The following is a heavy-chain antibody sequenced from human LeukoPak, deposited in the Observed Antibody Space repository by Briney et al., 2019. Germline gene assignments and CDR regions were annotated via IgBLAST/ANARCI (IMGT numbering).Heavy chain of an antibody. Sequence: ASVKVSCKASGYTFTSYAMHWVRQAPGQRLEWMGWINADNGNTKYSQKFQDRVTITRDTSASTAYMELSSLRSEDTAVYYCATRLDILTGYYGDFDYWGQGTLVTVSS. CDR2: INADNGNT. V-gene: IGHV1-3*01. CDR3: ATRLDILTGYYGDFDY. J-gene: IGHJ4*02. CDR1: GYTFTSYA. D-gene: IGHD3-9*01.